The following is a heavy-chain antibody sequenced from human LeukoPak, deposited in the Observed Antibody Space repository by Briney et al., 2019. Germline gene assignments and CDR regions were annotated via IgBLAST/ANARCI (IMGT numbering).Heavy chain of an antibody. CDR1: GYSISSGYY. CDR2: IYYSGST. D-gene: IGHD4-17*01. V-gene: IGHV4-38-2*02. J-gene: IGHJ4*02. CDR3: ASDYGDYYFDY. Sequence: SETLSLTCTVSGYSISSGYYWGWIRQPPGKGLEWIGSIYYSGSTYYNPSLKSRVTISVDTSKNQFSLKLSSATAADTAVYYCASDYGDYYFDYWGQGTLVTVSS.